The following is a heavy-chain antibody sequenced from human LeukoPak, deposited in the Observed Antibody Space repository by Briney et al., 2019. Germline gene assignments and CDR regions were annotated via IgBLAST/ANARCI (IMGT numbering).Heavy chain of an antibody. D-gene: IGHD3-22*01. CDR2: INPNSGGT. Sequence: ASVKVSCKASGYTFTGYYMHWVRQAPGQGLEWMGWINPNSGGTNYAQKFQGRVTMTRDTSISTAYMELSRLRSDDTAVYYCARRRYYYDSSGYSLAFDYWGQGTLVTVSS. V-gene: IGHV1-2*02. CDR1: GYTFTGYY. J-gene: IGHJ4*02. CDR3: ARRRYYYDSSGYSLAFDY.